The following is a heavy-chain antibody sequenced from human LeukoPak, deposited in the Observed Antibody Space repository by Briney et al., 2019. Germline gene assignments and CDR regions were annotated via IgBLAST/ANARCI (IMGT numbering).Heavy chain of an antibody. V-gene: IGHV5-51*01. D-gene: IGHD4/OR15-4a*01. Sequence: GESLKISCKGSGYIFTSYWIAWVRQMPGKGLEWMGIIYPDDSDTRYSPSFQGQVTISADKSISTAYLQWSSLKASDTAMYYCARRSYGPNADYWGQGTLVTVSS. J-gene: IGHJ4*02. CDR1: GYIFTSYW. CDR3: ARRSYGPNADY. CDR2: IYPDDSDT.